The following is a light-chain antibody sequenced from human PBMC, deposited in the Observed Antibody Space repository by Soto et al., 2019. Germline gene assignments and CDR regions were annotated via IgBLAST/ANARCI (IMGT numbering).Light chain of an antibody. V-gene: IGKV1-5*01. Sequence: DIQMTQSPSTLSASVGDRVTITCRASQIITNRLGWYQQNGGHATKVIIYDASSLEGGVASRFSGSSCGTEFIITSSSLQPDDFVSYYCQHYGGMWTFGQGTKLDIK. CDR2: DAS. CDR3: QHYGGMWT. CDR1: QIITNR. J-gene: IGKJ1*01.